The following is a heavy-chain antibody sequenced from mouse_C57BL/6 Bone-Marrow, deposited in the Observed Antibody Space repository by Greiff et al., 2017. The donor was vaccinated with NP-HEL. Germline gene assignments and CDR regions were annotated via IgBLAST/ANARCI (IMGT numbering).Heavy chain of an antibody. V-gene: IGHV5-9*01. CDR2: ISGGGGNT. CDR3: ARRSSGFLYYFDY. D-gene: IGHD3-2*02. J-gene: IGHJ2*01. CDR1: GFTFSSYT. Sequence: EVMLVESGGGLVKPGGSLKLSCAASGFTFSSYTMSWVRQTPEKRLEWVATISGGGGNTYYPDSVMGRFTISRDNAKNTLYLQMSSLRSEDTALYYCARRSSGFLYYFDYWGQGTTLTVSS.